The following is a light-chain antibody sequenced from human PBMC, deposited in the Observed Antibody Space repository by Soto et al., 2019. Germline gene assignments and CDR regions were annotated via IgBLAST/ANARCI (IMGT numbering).Light chain of an antibody. CDR1: QSISRY. CDR3: QQYGSSPPT. V-gene: IGKV3-20*01. Sequence: EIVLTQSPATLSLSPGERTTLSCRASQSISRYLAWYQQKPGQGPRLLIYGASSRATGTPDRFSGSGSGTDFTLTINRLDPEDFALYDCQQYGSSPPTFGQGTKVDIK. J-gene: IGKJ1*01. CDR2: GAS.